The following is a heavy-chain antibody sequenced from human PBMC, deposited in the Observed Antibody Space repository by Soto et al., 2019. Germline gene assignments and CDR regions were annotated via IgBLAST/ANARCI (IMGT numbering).Heavy chain of an antibody. J-gene: IGHJ5*02. CDR2: IDPSDSYT. Sequence: GESLKISCQGSGYSFTSYWISWVRQMPGKGLEWMGRIDPSDSYTNYSPSFQGHVTISADKSISTAYLQWSSLKASDTAMYYCARPSYYYDSSGYLEGWFDPWGQGTLVTVSS. V-gene: IGHV5-10-1*01. D-gene: IGHD3-22*01. CDR1: GYSFTSYW. CDR3: ARPSYYYDSSGYLEGWFDP.